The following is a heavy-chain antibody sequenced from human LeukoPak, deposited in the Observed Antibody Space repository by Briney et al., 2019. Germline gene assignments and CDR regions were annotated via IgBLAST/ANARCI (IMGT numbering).Heavy chain of an antibody. V-gene: IGHV3-15*07. CDR3: TTGGSVTTVTRSYDY. CDR2: IKSKTDGGTT. D-gene: IGHD4-17*01. CDR1: GFTFSDAW. Sequence: GGSLRLSCAASGFTFSDAWMNWVRQAPGKGLEWVGRIKSKTDGGTTDYAAPVKGRFTISRDDSKNTLYLQMNSLKTEDTAVYYCTTGGSVTTVTRSYDYWGQGTLVIVSS. J-gene: IGHJ4*02.